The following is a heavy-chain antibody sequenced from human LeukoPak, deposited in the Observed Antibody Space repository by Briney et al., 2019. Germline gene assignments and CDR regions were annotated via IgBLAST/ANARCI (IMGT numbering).Heavy chain of an antibody. CDR2: INSDGSRT. D-gene: IGHD6-19*01. J-gene: IGHJ4*02. V-gene: IGHV3-74*01. CDR3: ARDVQAGPGY. CDR1: GFTFSSYW. Sequence: GGSLRLSCAVSGFTFSSYWMHWVRQAPGKGLVWVSRINSDGSRTTYADSVKGRFTISRDNAKNTLHLQMNSLRAEDTAVYYCARDVQAGPGYWGQGTLVTVSS.